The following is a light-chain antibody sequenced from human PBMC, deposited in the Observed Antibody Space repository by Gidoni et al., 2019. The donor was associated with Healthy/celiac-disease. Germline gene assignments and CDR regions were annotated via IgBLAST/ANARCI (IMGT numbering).Light chain of an antibody. CDR3: QQSYSTPRT. CDR2: AAS. V-gene: IGKV1-39*01. J-gene: IGKJ2*01. CDR1: QSISSY. Sequence: DIQITQSPSSLSASVGDRVTITCRASQSISSYLNWYQQKPGKAPKLLIYAASSLQSGVPSRFSGSGSGTDFTLTISSLQPEDFATYYCQQSYSTPRTFGHGTKLEIK.